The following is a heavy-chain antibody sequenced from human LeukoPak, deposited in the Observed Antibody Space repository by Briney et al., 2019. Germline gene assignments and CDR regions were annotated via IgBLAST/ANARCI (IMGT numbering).Heavy chain of an antibody. CDR3: AKDHSPFRGVGHFVY. D-gene: IGHD3-10*01. J-gene: IGHJ4*02. Sequence: PGGSLRLSCAASGFTFSSYGMHWVRQAPGKGLEWVAIISYDGSNEFYADSVKGRFTISRDNSKNTLYLQMNSLRAEDTALYYCAKDHSPFRGVGHFVYWGQGTLVTVSS. V-gene: IGHV3-30*18. CDR2: ISYDGSNE. CDR1: GFTFSSYG.